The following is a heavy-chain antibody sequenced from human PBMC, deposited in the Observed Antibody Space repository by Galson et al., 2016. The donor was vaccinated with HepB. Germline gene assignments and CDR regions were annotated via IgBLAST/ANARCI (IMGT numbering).Heavy chain of an antibody. Sequence: SLRLSCAASAFNFNNYDIHWVRQAPGKGLEWVTIISSDGTHQDYVDSVKGRCTISRDDSTNTVSLQMNSLRLEDTAMYYCATGGPVVTATQVSGGGVTVHNAFDIWGQGTMVTVSS. J-gene: IGHJ3*02. CDR1: AFNFNNYD. CDR2: ISSDGTHQ. D-gene: IGHD2-21*02. V-gene: IGHV3-30*03. CDR3: ATGGPVVTATQVSGGGVTVHNAFDI.